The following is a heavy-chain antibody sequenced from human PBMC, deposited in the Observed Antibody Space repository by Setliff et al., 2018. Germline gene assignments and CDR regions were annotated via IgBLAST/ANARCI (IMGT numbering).Heavy chain of an antibody. J-gene: IGHJ3*02. D-gene: IGHD3-16*01. CDR1: GGTLRTYA. V-gene: IGHV1-69*13. Sequence: ASVKVSCKASGGTLRTYAFNWVRQAPGQGLEWVGGILPLFGSATYARKFQGRVTITADESTSTTYMEVSSLRSEDTALYYCARGALNWAAFNIWGQGTMVTVSS. CDR3: ARGALNWAAFNI. CDR2: ILPLFGSA.